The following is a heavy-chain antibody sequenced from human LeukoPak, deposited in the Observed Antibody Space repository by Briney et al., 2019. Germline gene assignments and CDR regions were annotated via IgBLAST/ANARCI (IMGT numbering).Heavy chain of an antibody. D-gene: IGHD3-3*01. CDR2: ISSSSSYI. CDR1: GFTFNTYG. J-gene: IGHJ4*02. CDR3: ARDELWSGSAVGY. V-gene: IGHV3-21*01. Sequence: GGSLRLPCAASGFTFNTYGMSWVRQAPGKGLEWVSSISSSSSYIYYADSVKGRFTISRDNAKNSLYLQMNSLRAEDTAVYYCARDELWSGSAVGYWGQGTLVTVSS.